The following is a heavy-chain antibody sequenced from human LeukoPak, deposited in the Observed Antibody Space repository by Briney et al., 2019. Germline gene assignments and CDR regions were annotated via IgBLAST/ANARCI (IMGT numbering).Heavy chain of an antibody. CDR1: GFTFSSYA. J-gene: IGHJ3*02. CDR2: ISYDGSNK. D-gene: IGHD3-22*01. V-gene: IGHV3-30*04. Sequence: PGGSLRLSCAAPGFTFSSYAMHWVRQAPGKGLEWVAVISYDGSNKYYADSVKGRFTISRDNSKNTLYLQMNSLRAEDTAVYYCARASRKYYYDSSGYYFDAFDIWGQGTMVTVSS. CDR3: ARASRKYYYDSSGYYFDAFDI.